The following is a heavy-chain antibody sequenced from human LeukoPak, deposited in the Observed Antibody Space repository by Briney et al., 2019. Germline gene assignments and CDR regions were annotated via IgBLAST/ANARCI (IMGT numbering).Heavy chain of an antibody. CDR2: IYYSGST. CDR1: GGSISSYY. CDR3: ARVGYYDSSGYLYYFDY. J-gene: IGHJ4*02. Sequence: PSETLSITCTVSGGSISSYYWSWIRQPPGKGVEWIGYIYYSGSTNYNPSLKSRVTISVDTSKNQFSLKLSSVTAADTAVYYCARVGYYDSSGYLYYFDYWGQGTLVTVSS. D-gene: IGHD3-22*01. V-gene: IGHV4-59*01.